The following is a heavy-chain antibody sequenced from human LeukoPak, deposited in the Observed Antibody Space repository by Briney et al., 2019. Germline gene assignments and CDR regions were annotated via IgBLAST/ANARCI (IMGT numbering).Heavy chain of an antibody. CDR3: AIGRVVVPDNYYYYYMDV. CDR2: ISTYNGDT. V-gene: IGHV1-18*01. D-gene: IGHD2-15*01. CDR1: GYTFTSQG. J-gene: IGHJ6*03. Sequence: GASVKVSCKASGYTFTSQGISWVRQAPGQGLEWMGRISTYNGDTNYAQKLQGRVTMTTDTSTSTAYMELRSLRSDDTAVYYCAIGRVVVPDNYYYYYMDVWGEGTTVAVSS.